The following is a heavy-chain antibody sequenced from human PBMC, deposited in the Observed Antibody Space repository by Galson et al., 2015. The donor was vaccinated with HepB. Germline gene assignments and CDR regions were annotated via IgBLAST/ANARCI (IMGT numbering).Heavy chain of an antibody. J-gene: IGHJ5*02. Sequence: TLSLTCAVSGGSISSGGYSWSWIRQPPGKGLEWIGYIYHSGSTYYNPSLKSRVTISVDRSKNQFSLKLSSVTAADTAVYYCARVFGRLSPILDPWGQGTLVTVSS. CDR1: GGSISSGGYS. CDR3: ARVFGRLSPILDP. CDR2: IYHSGST. V-gene: IGHV4-30-2*01. D-gene: IGHD2-21*01.